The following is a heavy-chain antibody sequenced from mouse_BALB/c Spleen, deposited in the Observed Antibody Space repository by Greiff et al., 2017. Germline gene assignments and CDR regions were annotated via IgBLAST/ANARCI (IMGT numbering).Heavy chain of an antibody. CDR1: GFNIKDYY. CDR2: IDPENGDT. Sequence: VQLQQSGAELVRSGASVKLSCTASGFNIKDYYMHWVKQRPEQGLEWIGWIDPENGDTEYAPKFQGKATMTADTSSNTAYLQLSSLTSEDTAVYYCNAPSYYGNLHFDYWGQGTTRTVSS. D-gene: IGHD2-10*01. J-gene: IGHJ2*01. V-gene: IGHV14-4*02. CDR3: NAPSYYGNLHFDY.